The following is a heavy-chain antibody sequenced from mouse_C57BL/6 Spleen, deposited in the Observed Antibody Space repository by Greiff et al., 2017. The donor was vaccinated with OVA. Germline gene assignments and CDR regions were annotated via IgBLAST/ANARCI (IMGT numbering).Heavy chain of an antibody. CDR2: IYPRSGNT. D-gene: IGHD1-1*01. J-gene: IGHJ4*01. CDR1: GYTFTSYG. V-gene: IGHV1-81*01. Sequence: VMLQQSGAELARPGASVKLSCKASGYTFTSYGISWVKQRTGQGLEWIGEIYPRSGNTYYNEKFKGKATLTADKSSSTAYMELRSLTSEDSAVYFCARWGTTVVAHYAMDYWGQGTSVTVSS. CDR3: ARWGTTVVAHYAMDY.